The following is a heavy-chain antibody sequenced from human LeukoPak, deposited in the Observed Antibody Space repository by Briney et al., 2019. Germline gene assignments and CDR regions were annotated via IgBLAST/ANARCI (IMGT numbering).Heavy chain of an antibody. V-gene: IGHV4-34*01. D-gene: IGHD6-19*01. J-gene: IGHJ5*02. CDR3: ASYSSGWYWFDP. CDR2: INHSGST. Sequence: PSETLSLTCAVYGGSSSGYYWSWIRQPPGKGLEWIGEINHSGSTNYNPSLKSRVTISVDTSKNQFSLKLSSVTAADTAVYYCASYSSGWYWFDPWGQGTLVTVSS. CDR1: GGSSSGYY.